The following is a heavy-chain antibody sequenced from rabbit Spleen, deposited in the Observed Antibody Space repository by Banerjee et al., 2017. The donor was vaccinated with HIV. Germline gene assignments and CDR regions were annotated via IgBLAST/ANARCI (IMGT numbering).Heavy chain of an antibody. Sequence: QEQLEESGGDLVKPEGSLTLTCTASGFSFSSSYWVCWVRQAPGKGLEWISCIAGDSSGFTYSATWAKGRFTRSKTSSTTVTLQLTSLTVADTATYFCVREAGYAGYGDGNLWGQGTLVTVS. CDR3: VREAGYAGYGDGNL. CDR1: GFSFSSSYW. J-gene: IGHJ4*01. CDR2: IAGDSSGFT. V-gene: IGHV1S45*01. D-gene: IGHD7-1*01.